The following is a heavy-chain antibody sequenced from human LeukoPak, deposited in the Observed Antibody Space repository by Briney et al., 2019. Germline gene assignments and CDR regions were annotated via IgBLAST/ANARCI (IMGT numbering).Heavy chain of an antibody. V-gene: IGHV4-34*01. CDR1: GGSFSGYY. D-gene: IGHD3-3*01. J-gene: IGHJ3*02. CDR3: ARDYDFWSGYNDFDI. CDR2: INHSRST. Sequence: SETLSLTCAVYGGSFSGYYWRWIRQPPGKGLEWIGEINHSRSTNYNASLKSRVTISVDTSKNQSSLKLSSVTAADTAVYYCARDYDFWSGYNDFDIWGQGTMVTVSS.